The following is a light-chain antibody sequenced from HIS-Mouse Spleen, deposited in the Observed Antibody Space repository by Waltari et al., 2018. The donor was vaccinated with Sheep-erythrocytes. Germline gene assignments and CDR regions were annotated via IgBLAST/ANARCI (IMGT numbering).Light chain of an antibody. J-gene: IGLJ3*02. CDR3: SSYTSSSTWV. CDR2: DVS. Sequence: QPALTQPASVCWSPRQSSTISSTGTHIDGGGSHYVSGYQQHPGKAPKLMIYDVSNRPSGVSNRFSGYKSGNTAFLTISGLEAEDEADYYCSSYTSSSTWVFGGGTKLTVL. CDR1: HIDGGGSHY. V-gene: IGLV2-14*03.